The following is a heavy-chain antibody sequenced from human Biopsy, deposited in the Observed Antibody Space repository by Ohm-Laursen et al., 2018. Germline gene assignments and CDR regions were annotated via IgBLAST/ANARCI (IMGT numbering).Heavy chain of an antibody. D-gene: IGHD3-3*01. V-gene: IGHV1-2*02. CDR2: IDPKSGGT. CDR1: GYTFTGYH. J-gene: IGHJ5*01. Sequence: ASAKVSCNASGYTFTGYHVHWVRQAPGQGLEWMGWIDPKSGGTNYAQKFQGRVTMTRDTSISTTYMELRRLTSDDTAVFYCARELGDFWGGRQFDFWGQGTLVTVSS. CDR3: ARELGDFWGGRQFDF.